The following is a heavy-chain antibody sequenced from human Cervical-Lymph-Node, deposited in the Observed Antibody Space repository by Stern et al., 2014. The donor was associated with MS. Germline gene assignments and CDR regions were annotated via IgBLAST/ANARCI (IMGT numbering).Heavy chain of an antibody. J-gene: IGHJ4*02. D-gene: IGHD6-19*01. CDR1: GYTFDSYW. CDR3: ARRRFSSGPSDY. Sequence: EVQLLESGAEVKKPGESLKISCKGSGYTFDSYWIGWVRQMPGKGPEWMGWIYPGDSDPRSCPSFQGQIPISADKSNSTAYLQWRSLMASDSAMYYCARRRFSSGPSDYWGQGTLVTVSS. V-gene: IGHV5-51*03. CDR2: IYPGDSDP.